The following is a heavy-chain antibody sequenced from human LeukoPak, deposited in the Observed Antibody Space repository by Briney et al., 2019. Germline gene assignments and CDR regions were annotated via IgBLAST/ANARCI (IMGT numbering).Heavy chain of an antibody. D-gene: IGHD6-13*01. CDR3: ARDSSSSWYSDFDY. Sequence: GGSLRLSCAASGFTFSSYWMSWVRQTPGKGLEWVANIKQDGSEKYNVDSVKGRFTISRDNAKNSLYLQMNSLRAEDTAVYYCARDSSSSWYSDFDYWGQGTLVTVSS. J-gene: IGHJ4*02. V-gene: IGHV3-7*01. CDR2: IKQDGSEK. CDR1: GFTFSSYW.